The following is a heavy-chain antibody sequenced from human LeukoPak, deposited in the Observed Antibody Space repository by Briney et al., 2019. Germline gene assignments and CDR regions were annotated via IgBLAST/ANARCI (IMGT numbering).Heavy chain of an antibody. CDR3: AGEESGSIFRRFDP. CDR2: IYTSEST. V-gene: IGHV4-4*07. Sequence: KPSETLSLTCTVSGGSISSYYWSWIRQPAGKGLEWIGRIYTSESTNYNPSLKSRVTISVDTSRNQFSLNLSSATAADTAVYYCAGEESGSIFRRFDPWGQGTLVTVSS. CDR1: GGSISSYY. D-gene: IGHD3-3*01. J-gene: IGHJ5*02.